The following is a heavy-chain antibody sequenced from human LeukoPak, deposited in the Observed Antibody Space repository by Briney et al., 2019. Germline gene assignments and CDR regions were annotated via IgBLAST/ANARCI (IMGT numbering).Heavy chain of an antibody. CDR3: ARDIHEEGWELLDY. Sequence: GASVKVSCKASVYTFTSYYMHWVRQAPGQGLEWMGIINPSGGGTSYAQKFQGRDTMTRDTSTSTVYMELSSLRSEDTAVYYCARDIHEEGWELLDYWGQGTLVNVSS. CDR2: INPSGGGT. J-gene: IGHJ4*02. CDR1: VYTFTSYY. D-gene: IGHD1-26*01. V-gene: IGHV1-46*01.